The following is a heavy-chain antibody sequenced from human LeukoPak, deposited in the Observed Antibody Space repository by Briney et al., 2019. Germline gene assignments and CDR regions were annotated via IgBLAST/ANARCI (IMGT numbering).Heavy chain of an antibody. J-gene: IGHJ6*02. CDR3: ARNQFRGIVGARGRGMDV. Sequence: GASVKVSCKASGGTFSSYGISWVRQAPGQGLEWMGWISAYNGNTNYAQKLQGRVTMTTDTSTSTAYMELRSLRSDDTAVYYCARNQFRGIVGARGRGMDVWGQGTTVTVSS. D-gene: IGHD1-26*01. CDR2: ISAYNGNT. CDR1: GGTFSSYG. V-gene: IGHV1-18*01.